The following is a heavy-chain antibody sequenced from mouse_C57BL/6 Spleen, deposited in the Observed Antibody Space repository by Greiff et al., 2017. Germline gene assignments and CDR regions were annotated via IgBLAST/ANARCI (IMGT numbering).Heavy chain of an antibody. CDR3: ARGGRGLTNAMDY. Sequence: EVQLQQSGPELVKPGASVKISCKASGYTFTDYYMNWVKQSHGKSLEWIGDINPNNGGTSYNQKFKGKATLTVDKSSSTAYMELRSLTSEDSAVYYCARGGRGLTNAMDYWGQGTSVTVSS. V-gene: IGHV1-26*01. CDR1: GYTFTDYY. CDR2: INPNNGGT. D-gene: IGHD1-1*01. J-gene: IGHJ4*01.